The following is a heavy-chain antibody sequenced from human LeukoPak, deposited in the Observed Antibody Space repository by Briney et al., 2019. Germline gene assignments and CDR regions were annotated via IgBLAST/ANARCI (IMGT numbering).Heavy chain of an antibody. D-gene: IGHD3-22*01. V-gene: IGHV4-34*01. CDR3: ARQQMIVVNV. Sequence: PSETLSLTCAVYGGSFSGYYWSWIRQPPGKGLEWIGEINHSGSTNYNPSLKSRVTISVDTSKNQFSLKLSSVTAADTAVYYCARQQMIVVNVWGQGTLVTVSS. CDR2: INHSGST. J-gene: IGHJ4*02. CDR1: GGSFSGYY.